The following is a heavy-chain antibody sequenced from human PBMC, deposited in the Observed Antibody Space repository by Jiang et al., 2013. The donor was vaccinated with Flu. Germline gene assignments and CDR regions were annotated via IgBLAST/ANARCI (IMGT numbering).Heavy chain of an antibody. V-gene: IGHV4-39*01. CDR2: LSYSWGP. CDR3: ARRGANTGSSILWYFDL. CDR1: DGSISTSTYY. D-gene: IGHD1-26*01. Sequence: GSGLVKPSETLSLTCTVSDGSISTSTYYWGWIRQPPGKGLQWIGSLSYSWGPYYNPSLKSRVTISVDTSKNQFSLKLSSVTAADTAVYYCARRGANTGSSILWYFDLWGLAPWSLS. J-gene: IGHJ2*01.